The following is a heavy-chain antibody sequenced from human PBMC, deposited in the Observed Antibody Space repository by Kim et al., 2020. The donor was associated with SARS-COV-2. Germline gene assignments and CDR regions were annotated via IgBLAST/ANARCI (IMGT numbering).Heavy chain of an antibody. Sequence: SETLSLTCTVSGGSISSSSYYWGWIRQPPGKGLEWIGSIYYSGSTYYNPSLKSRVTISVDTSKNQFSLKLSSVTAADTAVYYCARQVVDTAMGTFDYWGQGTLVTVSS. CDR2: IYYSGST. V-gene: IGHV4-39*01. CDR1: GGSISSSSYY. D-gene: IGHD5-18*01. J-gene: IGHJ4*02. CDR3: ARQVVDTAMGTFDY.